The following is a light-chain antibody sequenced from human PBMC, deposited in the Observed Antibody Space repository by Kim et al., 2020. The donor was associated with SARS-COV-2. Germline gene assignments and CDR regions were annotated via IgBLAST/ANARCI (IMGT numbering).Light chain of an antibody. CDR2: YAS. CDR1: QSIVTS. Sequence: EIVLTQSPDFQSVTPGEKVTITCRASQSIVTSIHWYQQKRDQSPKLLIKYASQSLSGVPSRFSGSGSGTDFTLTINSLEAEDGATYYCHQSSALPITFGQGTRLEIK. CDR3: HQSSALPIT. V-gene: IGKV6-21*01. J-gene: IGKJ5*01.